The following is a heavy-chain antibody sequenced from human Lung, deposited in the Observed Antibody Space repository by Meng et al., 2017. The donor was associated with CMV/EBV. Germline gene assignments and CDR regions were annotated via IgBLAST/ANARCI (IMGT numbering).Heavy chain of an antibody. Sequence: ASXXVSXKASGYNFTVYYIHWVRQAPGQGLEWMGWINPKSGGTNYAQKFQGRITMTGDTSITTAYMELSRLRSDDMAVYHCARIKRYCTGGTCSSTGYYGMDVWXQGTXVTVSS. J-gene: IGHJ6*02. D-gene: IGHD2-15*01. CDR3: ARIKRYCTGGTCSSTGYYGMDV. CDR2: INPKSGGT. CDR1: GYNFTVYY. V-gene: IGHV1-2*02.